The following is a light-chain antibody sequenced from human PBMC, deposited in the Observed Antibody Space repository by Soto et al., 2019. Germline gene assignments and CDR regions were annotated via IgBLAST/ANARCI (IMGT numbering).Light chain of an antibody. V-gene: IGLV2-14*03. J-gene: IGLJ1*01. Sequence: QSVLTQPASVSGSPGQSITISCTGTSSDIGHYDYVSWYQQHPGKAPKLMIYDVTNRPSGVSNRFSGSKSGNTASLTISGPQAEDEADYYCSSYASSSTRVFGTGTKVTVL. CDR1: SSDIGHYDY. CDR2: DVT. CDR3: SSYASSSTRV.